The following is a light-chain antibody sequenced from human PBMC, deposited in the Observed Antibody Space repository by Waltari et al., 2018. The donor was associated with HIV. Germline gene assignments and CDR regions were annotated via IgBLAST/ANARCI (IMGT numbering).Light chain of an antibody. J-gene: IGKJ1*01. CDR2: KAS. CDR3: QQYRSYSWT. V-gene: IGKV1-5*03. Sequence: DIQMTQSPSTLSASVGDRVTITCRASQNIGYWLAWYQQKPGKAPNLLIYKASNLESGVPSRLSGSGAGTEFTRTFSSLQPDDFATYFCQQYRSYSWTFGQGTKVEIK. CDR1: QNIGYW.